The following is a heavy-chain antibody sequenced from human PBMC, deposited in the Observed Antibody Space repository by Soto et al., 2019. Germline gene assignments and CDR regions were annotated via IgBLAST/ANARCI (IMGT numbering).Heavy chain of an antibody. CDR2: ISGSGGNT. J-gene: IGHJ4*02. D-gene: IGHD6-6*01. V-gene: IGHV3-23*01. CDR3: AKSITARPFDY. Sequence: GGSMSHSCTASEFNISSYAMSWVRQDPGKGLEWVSAISGSGGNTYYADSVKGRFTISRDNSKNTLYLQMNSLRAEDTAVYYCAKSITARPFDYWGQGALVTVSS. CDR1: EFNISSYA.